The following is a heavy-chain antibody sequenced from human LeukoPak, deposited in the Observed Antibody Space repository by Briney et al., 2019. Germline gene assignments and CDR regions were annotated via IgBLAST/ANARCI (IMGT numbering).Heavy chain of an antibody. CDR1: GGSISSSSYY. CDR2: IYYSGST. D-gene: IGHD6-13*01. J-gene: IGHJ5*02. V-gene: IGHV4-39*01. Sequence: PSETLSLTCTVSGGSISSSSYYWGWIRQPPGKGLEWIGSIYYSGSTYYNPSLKSRVTISVDTSKNQFSLKLSSVTAADTAVYYCARQGQQRLVINWFDPWGQGTLVTVSS. CDR3: ARQGQQRLVINWFDP.